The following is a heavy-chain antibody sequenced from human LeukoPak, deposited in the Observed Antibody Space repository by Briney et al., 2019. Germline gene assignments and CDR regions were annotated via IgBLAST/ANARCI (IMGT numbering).Heavy chain of an antibody. CDR1: GYTFTGYY. CDR2: INPNSGGT. D-gene: IGHD5-18*01. CDR3: ASTLRGYSCVDAFDI. V-gene: IGHV1-2*02. J-gene: IGHJ3*02. Sequence: GASVKVSCKASGYTFTGYYMHWVRQAPGQGLEWMGWINPNSGGTNYAQKFQGRVTMTRDTSISTAYMELSRLRSDDTAVYYCASTLRGYSCVDAFDIWGQGTMVTVSS.